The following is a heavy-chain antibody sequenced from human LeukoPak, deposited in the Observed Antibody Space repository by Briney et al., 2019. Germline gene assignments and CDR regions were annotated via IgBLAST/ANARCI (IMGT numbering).Heavy chain of an antibody. Sequence: ASVKVSCKASGYTFTSYDINWVRQATGQGLEWMGWMNPNSGNTCYAQKFQGRVTMTRNTSISTAYTELSSLRSEDTAVYYCTREVETNWFDPWGQGTLVTASS. V-gene: IGHV1-8*01. CDR2: MNPNSGNT. D-gene: IGHD5-24*01. J-gene: IGHJ5*02. CDR1: GYTFTSYD. CDR3: TREVETNWFDP.